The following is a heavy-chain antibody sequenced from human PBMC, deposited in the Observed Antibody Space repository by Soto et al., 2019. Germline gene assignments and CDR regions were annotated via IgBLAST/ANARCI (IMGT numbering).Heavy chain of an antibody. V-gene: IGHV1-18*01. D-gene: IGHD6-19*01. Sequence: ASVKVSCEASAYTFSSYGIKWVRQAPGQGLEWMGWISVYNGNTNYAEKLQGRVTMTTDTSTSTAYMELRSLRSDDTAVYYCARGVTGYSSGWYYFDYWGQGTLVTVSS. CDR1: AYTFSSYG. CDR3: ARGVTGYSSGWYYFDY. J-gene: IGHJ4*02. CDR2: ISVYNGNT.